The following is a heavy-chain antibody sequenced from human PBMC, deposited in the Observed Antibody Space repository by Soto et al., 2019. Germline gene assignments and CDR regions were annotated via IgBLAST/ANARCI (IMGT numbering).Heavy chain of an antibody. CDR2: ISSYNGNT. CDR3: ARGRGYSGYANFDY. D-gene: IGHD5-12*01. V-gene: IGHV1-18*04. J-gene: IGHJ4*02. CDR1: GYTFTSYG. Sequence: ASVKVSCKASGYTFTSYGISWVRQAPGQGLEWMGWISSYNGNTNYAQKLQGRVTITTDTSTSTAYMELRSLRSDDTAVYYCARGRGYSGYANFDYWGQGTLVTVSS.